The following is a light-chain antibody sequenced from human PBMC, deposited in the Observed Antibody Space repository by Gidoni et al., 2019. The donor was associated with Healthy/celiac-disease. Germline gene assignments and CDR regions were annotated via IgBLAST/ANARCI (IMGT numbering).Light chain of an antibody. J-gene: IGKJ1*01. V-gene: IGKV3-20*01. Sequence: VVTQSPGTLSLSPGEIATISCRASQSVRSRYLAWYKQKHVQAPRPLIYGASSRATGIPDRFSGSRSGSDFTLTISRLEPEDFAVYYFQQYGSSTQPFGQGTKVEIQ. CDR2: GAS. CDR3: QQYGSSTQP. CDR1: QSVRSRY.